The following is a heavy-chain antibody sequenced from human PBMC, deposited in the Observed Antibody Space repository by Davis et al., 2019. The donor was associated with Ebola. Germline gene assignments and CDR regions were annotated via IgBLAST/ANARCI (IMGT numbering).Heavy chain of an antibody. CDR1: GGSFSGYY. D-gene: IGHD6-19*01. CDR2: INHSGST. CDR3: ARYSSGWDQVDY. V-gene: IGHV4-34*01. Sequence: SETLSLTCAVYGGSFSGYYWSWIRQPPGKGLEWIGEINHSGSTNYNPSLKSRVTISVDTSKNQFSLKLSSVTAADTAVYYCARYSSGWDQVDYWGQGTLVTVSS. J-gene: IGHJ4*02.